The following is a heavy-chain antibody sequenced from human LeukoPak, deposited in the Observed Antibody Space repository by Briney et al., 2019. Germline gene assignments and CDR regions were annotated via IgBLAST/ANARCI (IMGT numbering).Heavy chain of an antibody. Sequence: GESLKISCXGSGYSFTSYWIGWQRQMPGKGLKWMGITYPGDSDTRYSPSFQGQVTISADKSISTAYLQWSSLKASDTSMYYCARAPRDYYVDYWGQGTLVTVSS. CDR2: TYPGDSDT. CDR1: GYSFTSYW. D-gene: IGHD3-3*01. CDR3: ARAPRDYYVDY. J-gene: IGHJ4*02. V-gene: IGHV5-51*01.